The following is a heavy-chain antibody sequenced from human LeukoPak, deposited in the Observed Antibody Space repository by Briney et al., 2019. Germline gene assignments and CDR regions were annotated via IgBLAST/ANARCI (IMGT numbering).Heavy chain of an antibody. CDR1: GFTFDDYG. D-gene: IGHD3-3*01. V-gene: IGHV3-20*04. CDR3: ASVTTEPIFGVATTFDY. J-gene: IGHJ4*02. CDR2: INWNGGST. Sequence: PGGSLRLSCAASGFTFDDYGMSWVRQAPGKGLEWVSGINWNGGSTGYADSVKGRFTISRDNAKNSLYLQMNRLRAEDTALDYSASVTTEPIFGVATTFDYWGQGTPVTVSS.